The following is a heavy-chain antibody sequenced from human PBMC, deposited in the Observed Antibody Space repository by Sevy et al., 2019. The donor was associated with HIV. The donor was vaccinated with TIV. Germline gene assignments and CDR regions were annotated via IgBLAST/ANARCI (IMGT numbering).Heavy chain of an antibody. Sequence: GGSLRLSCAASEFTFSSYWMSWVRQAPGKGLEWVANIKQDGSEKYYVDSVKGRFTISRDNAKNSLYLHMNSLRAEDTAVYYCARSGGSYDYGMDVWGQGTTVTVSS. CDR3: ARSGGSYDYGMDV. V-gene: IGHV3-7*01. CDR1: EFTFSSYW. D-gene: IGHD1-26*01. J-gene: IGHJ6*02. CDR2: IKQDGSEK.